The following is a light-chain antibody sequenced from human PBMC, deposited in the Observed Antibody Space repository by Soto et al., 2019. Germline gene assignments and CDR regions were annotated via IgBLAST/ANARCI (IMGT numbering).Light chain of an antibody. CDR2: AAS. Sequence: DIEMTQSPSSVSASVGDRVTITCRASQDVSTWVVWYQQKSGQAPKLLIYAASYLQSGVPSRFSGSGSGTDFTLTISSLQPEDYATYFCQQAIIFPRIFGGGTKVDI. CDR3: QQAIIFPRI. V-gene: IGKV1-12*01. J-gene: IGKJ4*01. CDR1: QDVSTW.